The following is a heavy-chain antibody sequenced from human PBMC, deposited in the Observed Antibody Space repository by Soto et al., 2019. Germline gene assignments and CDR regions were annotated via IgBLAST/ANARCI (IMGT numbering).Heavy chain of an antibody. CDR3: ARVAVANGHYGL. J-gene: IGHJ4*02. D-gene: IGHD4-17*01. CDR1: GGSISSGGYY. Sequence: PSETLSLTCTVSGGSISSGGYYWSWIRQHPGKGLEWIGYIYYSGSTYYNPSLKSRVTISVDTSKNQFSLKLSSVTAADTAVYSCARVAVANGHYGLWVQGTLVTVSS. V-gene: IGHV4-31*03. CDR2: IYYSGST.